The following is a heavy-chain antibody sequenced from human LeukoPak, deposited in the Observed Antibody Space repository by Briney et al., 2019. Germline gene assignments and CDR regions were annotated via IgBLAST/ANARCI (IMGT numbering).Heavy chain of an antibody. Sequence: SETLSLTCSVSGGSISSNYWSWIRQSPGKGLEWIGHIYYSGSTNYNPSLKSRVTISVDTSKNQFSLKLNSVTAADTAVYYCARHQASSGSPRFDYWGQGTLVTVSS. CDR3: ARHQASSGSPRFDY. V-gene: IGHV4-59*08. J-gene: IGHJ4*02. CDR2: IYYSGST. CDR1: GGSISSNY. D-gene: IGHD3-10*01.